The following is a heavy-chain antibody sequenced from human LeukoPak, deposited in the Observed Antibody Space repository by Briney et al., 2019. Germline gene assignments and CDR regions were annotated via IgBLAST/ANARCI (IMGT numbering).Heavy chain of an antibody. CDR2: IKHDGSEK. Sequence: GGSLRLSCAASGFTFSRHWMTWVRQAPGKGLEWVANIKHDGSEKNYVDSVKGRFTISRDNAKTSLYLQMNSLRAEDTAIYYCVRDNLENQWLERSYWGQGTLVTVSS. V-gene: IGHV3-7*01. D-gene: IGHD6-19*01. J-gene: IGHJ4*02. CDR1: GFTFSRHW. CDR3: VRDNLENQWLERSY.